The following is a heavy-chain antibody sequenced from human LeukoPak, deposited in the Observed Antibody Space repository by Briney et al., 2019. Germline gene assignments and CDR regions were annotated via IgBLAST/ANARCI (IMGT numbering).Heavy chain of an antibody. V-gene: IGHV4-34*01. CDR2: INHSGST. CDR1: GGSFSGYY. J-gene: IGHJ3*02. D-gene: IGHD4-4*01. Sequence: SETLSLTCAVYGGSFSGYYWSWIRQPPGKGLEWIGEINHSGSTNYNPSLKSRVTISVDTSKNQFSLKLSSVTAADTAVYYCARADSNLRDAFDIWGQGTMVSVSS. CDR3: ARADSNLRDAFDI.